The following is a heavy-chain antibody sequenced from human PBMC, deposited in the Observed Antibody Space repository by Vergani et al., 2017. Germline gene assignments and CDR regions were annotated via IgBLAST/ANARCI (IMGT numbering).Heavy chain of an antibody. V-gene: IGHV3-30*05. D-gene: IGHD6-19*01. CDR3: AGEIFRYSSGWYVDY. CDR1: GFTFSSYG. CDR2: ISYDGSNK. J-gene: IGHJ4*02. Sequence: QVQLVESGGGVVQPGRSLRLSCAASGFTFSSYGMHWVRQAPGKGLEWVAVISYDGSNKYYADSVKGRFTISRDNSKNTLYLQMNSLRAEGTAVYYCAGEIFRYSSGWYVDYWGQGTLVTVSS.